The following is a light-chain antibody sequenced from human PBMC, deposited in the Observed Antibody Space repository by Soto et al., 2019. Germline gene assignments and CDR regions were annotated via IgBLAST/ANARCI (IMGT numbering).Light chain of an antibody. CDR3: QHYGSSRT. Sequence: EIVLTQSPGTLSLSPGERATLSCRASQSVSSSYLAWYQQKPGQAPRLLIYGASSRATGIPDRFSGGWSGTDFTLSISRLEPEDSAVYYCQHYGSSRTFGQGTKVEIK. J-gene: IGKJ1*01. CDR2: GAS. V-gene: IGKV3-20*01. CDR1: QSVSSSY.